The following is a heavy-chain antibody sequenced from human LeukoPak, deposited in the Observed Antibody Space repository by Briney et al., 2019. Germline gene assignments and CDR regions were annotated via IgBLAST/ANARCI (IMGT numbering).Heavy chain of an antibody. CDR3: ARVANTDAVDI. D-gene: IGHD2-21*01. CDR2: ITAYGGNT. CDR1: GYTFTSYG. Sequence: GASLKVSCAASGYTFTSYGISWVRQAPGKGLEWVGWITAYGGNTNYAESLKGRVTISTDTSKSAVYLEMRSLRSDDTAVYYCARVANTDAVDIWGQGTMVTIFS. J-gene: IGHJ3*02. V-gene: IGHV1-18*01.